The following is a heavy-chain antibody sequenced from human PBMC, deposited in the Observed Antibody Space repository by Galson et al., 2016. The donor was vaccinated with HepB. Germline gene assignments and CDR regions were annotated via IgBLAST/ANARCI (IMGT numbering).Heavy chain of an antibody. Sequence: SLRLSCAASGFTFSSYEMNWVRQAPGKGLEWVSYISSSGSTIYYADSVKGRFTISRDNAKNSLYLQMNSLRAEDTAVYYCAKDSLNGIIGSTAIDYWGQGTLVTVSS. D-gene: IGHD1-7*01. V-gene: IGHV3-48*03. CDR2: ISSSGSTI. CDR3: AKDSLNGIIGSTAIDY. J-gene: IGHJ4*02. CDR1: GFTFSSYE.